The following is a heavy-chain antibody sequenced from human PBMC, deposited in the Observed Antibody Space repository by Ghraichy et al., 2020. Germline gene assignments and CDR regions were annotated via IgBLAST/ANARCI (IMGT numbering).Heavy chain of an antibody. V-gene: IGHV4-34*01. CDR3: ARPFRDSSGWFSVGRYFQH. J-gene: IGHJ1*01. CDR1: GGSFSGYY. CDR2: VNENGST. D-gene: IGHD6-19*01. Sequence: SETLSLTCGVYGGSFSGYYWNWIRQTPGKGLEWIGEVNENGSTNYNPSLKIRVTISPDVPKNQFSLKLTSVTAADTGLYYCARPFRDSSGWFSVGRYFQHWGQGTLVTVSS.